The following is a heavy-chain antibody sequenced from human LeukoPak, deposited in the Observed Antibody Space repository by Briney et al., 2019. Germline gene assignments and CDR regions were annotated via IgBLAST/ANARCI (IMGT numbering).Heavy chain of an antibody. J-gene: IGHJ4*02. CDR3: ARDRKGVAADY. Sequence: GGSLRLSCVASGFAFSDYWMNWVRQAPGKGLEWVAIIKPDGTFTNYVDAVKGRFTISRDNSKNTLYLQMNSLRAEDTAVYYCARDRKGVAADYWGQGTLVTVSS. CDR1: GFAFSDYW. D-gene: IGHD6-19*01. V-gene: IGHV3-7*01. CDR2: IKPDGTFT.